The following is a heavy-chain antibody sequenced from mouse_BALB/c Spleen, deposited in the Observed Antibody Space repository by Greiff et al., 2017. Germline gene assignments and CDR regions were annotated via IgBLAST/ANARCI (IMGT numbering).Heavy chain of an antibody. D-gene: IGHD2-3*01. J-gene: IGHJ2*01. CDR1: GFTFSSYA. CDR2: ISSGGSYT. CDR3: ARGDDGYYGEFFDY. V-gene: IGHV5-9-1*01. Sequence: EVMLVESGGGLVKPGGSLKLSCAASGFTFSSYAMSWVRQTPEKRLEWVATISSGGSYTYYPDSVKGRFTISRDNAKNTLYLQMSSLRSEDTAMYYCARGDDGYYGEFFDYWGQGTTLTVSS.